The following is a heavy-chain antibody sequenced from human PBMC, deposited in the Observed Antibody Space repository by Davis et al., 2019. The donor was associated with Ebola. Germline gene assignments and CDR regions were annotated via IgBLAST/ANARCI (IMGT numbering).Heavy chain of an antibody. J-gene: IGHJ4*02. CDR3: ARGDHETLTGTFDY. CDR2: TYPSGDRA. V-gene: IGHV1-46*01. CDR1: GYTFTNYQ. D-gene: IGHD3-9*01. Sequence: AASVKVSCKASGYTFTNYQMHWVRHAPPQGLEGMGMTYPSGDRAIYAQTFQGRVTMTRDTSTSTVDIELSSLRSEDTAIYYCARGDHETLTGTFDYWGQGTLVTVSS.